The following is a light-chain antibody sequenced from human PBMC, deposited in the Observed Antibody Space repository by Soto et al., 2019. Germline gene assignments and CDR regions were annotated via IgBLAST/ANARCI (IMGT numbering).Light chain of an antibody. CDR3: QSYDSSLSVMV. CDR2: VNG. Sequence: QSVLTQPPSVFGAPGQRVTISCTGSSSNIGAGYDVHWYQQFPGTAPKLLIYVNGDRPSGVPDRFSGSKSGTSASLAITGLQAEDEADYYCQSYDSSLSVMVFGGGTKLTVL. CDR1: SSNIGAGYD. J-gene: IGLJ2*01. V-gene: IGLV1-40*01.